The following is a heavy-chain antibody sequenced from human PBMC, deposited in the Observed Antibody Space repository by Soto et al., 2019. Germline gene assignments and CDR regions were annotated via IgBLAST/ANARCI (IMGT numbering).Heavy chain of an antibody. Sequence: EVQLVESGGGLVQPGRSLRLSCAASGFTFDDFAMHWVRQAPGKGLEWVSGISWNSGNIGYADSVKGRFTISRDNAENSLYLQMNSLRAEDTALYYCAKSLHGDYARAPYYFDYRGQGTLVTVSS. J-gene: IGHJ4*02. CDR3: AKSLHGDYARAPYYFDY. D-gene: IGHD4-17*01. V-gene: IGHV3-9*01. CDR2: ISWNSGNI. CDR1: GFTFDDFA.